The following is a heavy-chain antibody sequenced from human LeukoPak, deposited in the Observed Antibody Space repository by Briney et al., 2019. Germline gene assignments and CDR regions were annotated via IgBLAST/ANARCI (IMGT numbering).Heavy chain of an antibody. Sequence: PGGSLRLSCAASGFTFSSYAMSWVRQAPGKGLEWVSVIYSGGSTYYADSVKGRFTISRDNSKNTLYLQMNSLRAEDTAVYYCATTYSARDAFDIWGQGTMVTVSS. J-gene: IGHJ3*02. V-gene: IGHV3-66*01. CDR2: IYSGGST. CDR3: ATTYSARDAFDI. D-gene: IGHD1-26*01. CDR1: GFTFSSYA.